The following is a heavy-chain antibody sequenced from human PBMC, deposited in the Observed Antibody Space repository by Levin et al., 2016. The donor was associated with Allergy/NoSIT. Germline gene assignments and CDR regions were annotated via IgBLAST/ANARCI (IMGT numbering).Heavy chain of an antibody. Sequence: GESLKISCATSGFKFSVYAMMWVRQAPGKGLECVAAVTAGGFVTYYEDSVEGRFIISRDNSRGTMSLQMRGLRVEDTAKYYCAKGISAGVGTPIENWGQGIVVTVSS. CDR1: GFKFSVYA. CDR2: VTAGGFVT. V-gene: IGHV3-23*02. CDR3: AKGISAGVGTPIEN. J-gene: IGHJ1*01. D-gene: IGHD3-3*01.